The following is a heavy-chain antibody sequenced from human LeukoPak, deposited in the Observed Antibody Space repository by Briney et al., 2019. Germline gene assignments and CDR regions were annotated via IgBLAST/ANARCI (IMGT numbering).Heavy chain of an antibody. Sequence: GGSLRLSCAATGFTFSSNGMHWVRQAPGRGLEWVAVIWYDGSNKYYADSVKGRFTISRDNSKNTLYLQMNSLRAEDTAVYYCTTDSNPLWFGELSSGYDYWGQGTLVTVSS. J-gene: IGHJ4*02. CDR2: IWYDGSNK. D-gene: IGHD3-10*01. CDR1: GFTFSSNG. V-gene: IGHV3-33*08. CDR3: TTDSNPLWFGELSSGYDY.